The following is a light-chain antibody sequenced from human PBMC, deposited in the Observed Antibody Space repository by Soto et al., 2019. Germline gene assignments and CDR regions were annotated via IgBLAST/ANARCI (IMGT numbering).Light chain of an antibody. J-gene: IGLJ1*01. CDR2: GNS. Sequence: QSVQTQAPSVSGAPGQRVTISCTGSSSNIGAGYDVHWYQQLPGTAPKLLIYGNSNRPSGVPDRFSGSKSGTSASLAITGLQAEDEADYYCQSYDSSLSGSVFGTGTKLTVL. CDR1: SSNIGAGYD. CDR3: QSYDSSLSGSV. V-gene: IGLV1-40*01.